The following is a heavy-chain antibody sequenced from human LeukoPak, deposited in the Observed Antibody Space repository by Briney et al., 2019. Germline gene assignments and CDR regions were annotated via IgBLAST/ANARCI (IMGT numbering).Heavy chain of an antibody. CDR3: AHRRDSSGYQYRYWFAP. J-gene: IGHJ5*02. CDR1: GFSLTTSGVG. Sequence: SGPTLVKPTQTLTLTCTFSGFSLTTSGVGVGWIRQPPGKALEWLELINWDDQKVYSPSLQSRLSITKDTSKNQVVLTMTNVDPVDTATYYCAHRRDSSGYQYRYWFAPWGQGTLVTVSS. V-gene: IGHV2-5*02. CDR2: INWDDQK. D-gene: IGHD3-22*01.